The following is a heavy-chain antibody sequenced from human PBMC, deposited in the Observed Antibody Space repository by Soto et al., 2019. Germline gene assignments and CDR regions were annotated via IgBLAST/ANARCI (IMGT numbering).Heavy chain of an antibody. Sequence: GGSLRLSCAASGFTFSSYSMNWVRQAPGKGLEWVSSISSSSSYIYYADSVKGRFTISRDNAKNSLYLQMNSLRAEDTAVYYCARAPPMIPFDYWGQGTLVTVSS. CDR3: ARAPPMIPFDY. D-gene: IGHD3-22*01. CDR2: ISSSSSYI. CDR1: GFTFSSYS. J-gene: IGHJ4*02. V-gene: IGHV3-21*01.